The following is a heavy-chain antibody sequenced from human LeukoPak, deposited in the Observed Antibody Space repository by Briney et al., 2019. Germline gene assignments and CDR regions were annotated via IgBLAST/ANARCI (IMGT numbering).Heavy chain of an antibody. J-gene: IGHJ3*02. D-gene: IGHD1-14*01. CDR3: VKDLGRAFDI. CDR2: ISSNGGST. CDR1: GFTFSSYA. V-gene: IGHV3-64D*06. Sequence: PGGSLRLSCSASGFTFSSYAMHWVRHGPGKGLEYVSAISSNGGSTYYADSVKGRFTISRDNSKDTLYLQMSSLRAEDTAVYYCVKDLGRAFDIWGQGTMVTVSS.